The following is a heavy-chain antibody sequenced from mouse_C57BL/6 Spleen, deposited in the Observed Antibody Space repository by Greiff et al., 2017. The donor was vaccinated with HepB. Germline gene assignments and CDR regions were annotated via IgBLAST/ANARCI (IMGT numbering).Heavy chain of an antibody. CDR3: ARDTTVASYFDV. CDR2: IDPEDGET. J-gene: IGHJ1*03. CDR1: GFNIKDYY. V-gene: IGHV14-2*01. D-gene: IGHD1-1*01. Sequence: EVKLVESGAELVKPGASVKLSCTASGFNIKDYYMHWVKQRTEQGLEWIGRIDPEDGETKYAPKFQGKATITADTSSNTAYLQLSSLTSEDTAVYYCARDTTVASYFDVWGTGTTVTVSS.